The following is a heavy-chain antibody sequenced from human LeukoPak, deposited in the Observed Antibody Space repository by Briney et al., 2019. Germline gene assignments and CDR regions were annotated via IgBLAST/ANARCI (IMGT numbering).Heavy chain of an antibody. CDR2: IRYDGSNK. D-gene: IGHD2-2*01. CDR3: ARDQDCSSTSCYVAFDI. J-gene: IGHJ3*02. CDR1: GFTFSSYG. V-gene: IGHV3-30*02. Sequence: GGSLRLSCAASGFTFSSYGMHWVRQAPGKGLEWVAFIRYDGSNKYYADSVKGRFTISRDNSKNTLYLQMNSLRAEDTAVYYCARDQDCSSTSCYVAFDIWGQGTMVTVSS.